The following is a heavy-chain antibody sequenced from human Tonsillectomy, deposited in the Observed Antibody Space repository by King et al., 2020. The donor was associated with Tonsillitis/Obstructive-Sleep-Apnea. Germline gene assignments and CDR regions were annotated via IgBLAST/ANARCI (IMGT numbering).Heavy chain of an antibody. V-gene: IGHV3-9*01. CDR1: GFTFDDYD. J-gene: IGHJ3*02. D-gene: IGHD6-19*01. CDR2: ISWNSGSI. CDR3: AKNADPRSIGWGLDPFDI. Sequence: EVQLVESGGGLVQPGRSLRLSCAASGFTFDDYDMHWVRQATGQGLEWVSGISWNSGSIDYADSVKGRFTISRDNAKNSLYLQMNSLRADDTALYYCAKNADPRSIGWGLDPFDIWGDGALVAVS.